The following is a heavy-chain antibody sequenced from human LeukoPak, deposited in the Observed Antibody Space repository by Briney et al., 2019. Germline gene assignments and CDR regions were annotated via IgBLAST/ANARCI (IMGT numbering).Heavy chain of an antibody. Sequence: GGSLRLSCAASGYTFSSFSINWVRQAPGKGLEWVSSISVRSNYIYYADPVRGRFSISRDDDRDSLYLQMNSLRAEDTAVYYCVRLRRNSDTSGYYYYYDFWGQGTLVTVSS. CDR1: GYTFSSFS. CDR2: ISVRSNYI. J-gene: IGHJ4*02. D-gene: IGHD3-22*01. CDR3: VRLRRNSDTSGYYYYYDF. V-gene: IGHV3-21*01.